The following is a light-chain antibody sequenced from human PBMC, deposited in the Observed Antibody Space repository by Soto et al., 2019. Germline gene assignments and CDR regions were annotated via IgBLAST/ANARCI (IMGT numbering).Light chain of an antibody. V-gene: IGLV1-44*01. CDR2: FNT. CDR1: GSNIGNNA. J-gene: IGLJ2*01. Sequence: QSLLSQPPSASATPGQRVTFSCSGSGSNIGNNAVNWYQQLPGTAPKLLIYFNTQRPSGVPDRFSGSKSGTSASLAISGLHSEDEADYYCAAWDDSLTGLLIGGGPKLTVL. CDR3: AAWDDSLTGLL.